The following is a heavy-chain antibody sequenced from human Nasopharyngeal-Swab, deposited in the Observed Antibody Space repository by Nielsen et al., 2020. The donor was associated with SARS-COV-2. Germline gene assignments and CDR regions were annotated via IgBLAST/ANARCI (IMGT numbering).Heavy chain of an antibody. V-gene: IGHV6-1*01. CDR3: ARARGAYGDYYYYYYTDV. CDR2: TYYRSKWYN. CDR1: GDSVSSSSAA. J-gene: IGHJ6*03. D-gene: IGHD4-17*01. Sequence: SQTLSLTCAISGDSVSSSSAAWNWIRQSPSRGLEWLGRTYYRSKWYNDYAVSVKSRITINPDTSKNQFSLHLNSVTPEDTAMYYYARARGAYGDYYYYYYTDVWGKGTTVTVSS.